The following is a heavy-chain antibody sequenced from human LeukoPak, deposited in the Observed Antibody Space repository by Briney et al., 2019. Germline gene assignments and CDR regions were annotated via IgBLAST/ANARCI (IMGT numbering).Heavy chain of an antibody. Sequence: PSQTLSLTCAVSGGSISSYYWSWIRQPPGKGLEWIGYIYYSGSTNYNPSLKSRVTISVDTSKNQFSLKLSSVTAADTAVYYCARLRGYSGNDPYWYFDLWGRGTLVTVSS. J-gene: IGHJ2*01. D-gene: IGHD5-12*01. CDR2: IYYSGST. V-gene: IGHV4-59*01. CDR3: ARLRGYSGNDPYWYFDL. CDR1: GGSISSYY.